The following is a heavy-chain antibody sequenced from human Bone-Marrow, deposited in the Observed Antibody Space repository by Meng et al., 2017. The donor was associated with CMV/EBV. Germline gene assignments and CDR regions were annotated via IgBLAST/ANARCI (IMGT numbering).Heavy chain of an antibody. V-gene: IGHV4-61*01. Sequence: SVSSGSYYWRWIRQPPGKGLEWIGYIYYSGSTNYNPSLKSRVTISVDTSKDQFSLKLSSVTAADTAVYYCAREGGASCSSTSCYVFDYWGQEPWSPSPQ. J-gene: IGHJ4*01. D-gene: IGHD2-2*01. CDR1: SVSSGSYY. CDR3: AREGGASCSSTSCYVFDY. CDR2: IYYSGST.